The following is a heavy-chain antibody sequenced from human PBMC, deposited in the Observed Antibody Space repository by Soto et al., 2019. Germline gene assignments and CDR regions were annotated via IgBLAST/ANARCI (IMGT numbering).Heavy chain of an antibody. CDR1: GYTFTGHY. CDR2: INPNSGGT. J-gene: IGHJ4*02. D-gene: IGHD2-8*01. V-gene: IGHV1-2*02. CDR3: ATPSGVGNGPDYFDY. Sequence: ASVKVSCKTSGYTFTGHYIHWVRQAPGQGLEWMGWINPNSGGTNYAQKFQGRVTMTRDTSISTAYMELSRLRSDDTAVYYCATPSGVGNGPDYFDYWGQGTLVTVSS.